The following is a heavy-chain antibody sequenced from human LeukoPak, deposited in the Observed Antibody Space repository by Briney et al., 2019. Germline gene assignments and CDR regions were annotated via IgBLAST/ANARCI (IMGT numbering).Heavy chain of an antibody. D-gene: IGHD4-17*01. CDR1: AFAFSNHA. V-gene: IGHV3-23*01. Sequence: GGSLRLSCTASAFAFSNHAMSWVRQAPGKGLEWVSSISISGGTTYYADSVKGRFTISRENSKSTLYLQMNNLRADDTAVYYCANEIRPNDYWGQGTLVTVSS. CDR3: ANEIRPNDY. J-gene: IGHJ4*02. CDR2: ISISGGTT.